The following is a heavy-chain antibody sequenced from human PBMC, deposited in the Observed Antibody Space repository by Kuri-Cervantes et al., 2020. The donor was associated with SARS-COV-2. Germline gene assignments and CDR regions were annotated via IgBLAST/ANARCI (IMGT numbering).Heavy chain of an antibody. V-gene: IGHV1-69*13. J-gene: IGHJ6*03. D-gene: IGHD7-27*01. Sequence: SVKVSCKASGGTFSSYAISWVRQAPGQGLEWMGGIIPIFGTANYAQKFQGRVTITADESTSTAYMELSSLRSEDTAVYYCARGGWSTGDRGYYYYYLDVWGKGTTVTVSS. CDR1: GGTFSSYA. CDR2: IIPIFGTA. CDR3: ARGGWSTGDRGYYYYYLDV.